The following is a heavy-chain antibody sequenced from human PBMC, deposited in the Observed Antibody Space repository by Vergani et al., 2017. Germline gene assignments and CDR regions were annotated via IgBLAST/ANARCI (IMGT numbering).Heavy chain of an antibody. D-gene: IGHD2-21*02. Sequence: EVQLVESGGGLVQPGGSLRLSCAASGFTLGQYWMHWVRQTPGTGLEWVSRVQSDGNSAMYADSVKGRFTISRDNSKNTLYLEMKSLRVEDTAVYYCARARCGGACFMSNWLDTWGQGTLVSVSS. CDR3: ARARCGGACFMSNWLDT. CDR1: GFTLGQYW. J-gene: IGHJ5*02. CDR2: VQSDGNSA. V-gene: IGHV3-74*03.